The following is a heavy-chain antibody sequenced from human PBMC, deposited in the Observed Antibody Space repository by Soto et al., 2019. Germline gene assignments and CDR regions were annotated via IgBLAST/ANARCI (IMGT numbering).Heavy chain of an antibody. V-gene: IGHV3-9*01. CDR1: GFNFDDYA. J-gene: IGHJ4*02. D-gene: IGHD2-2*01. Sequence: EVQLVESGGGLVQPGRSLRLSCAASGFNFDDYAMHWVRQAPGKGLEWVSGISWNSGSIGYADSVKGRFTISRDNAKNSLYLQMNSLRAEDTALYYCAKDGGRGIVVVPAAMNFDYWGQGTLVTVSS. CDR2: ISWNSGSI. CDR3: AKDGGRGIVVVPAAMNFDY.